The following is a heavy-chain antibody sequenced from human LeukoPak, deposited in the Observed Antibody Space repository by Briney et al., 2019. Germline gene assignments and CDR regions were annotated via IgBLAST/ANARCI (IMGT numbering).Heavy chain of an antibody. CDR1: GGSISSYY. Sequence: PSETLSLTCTVSGGSISSYYWSWIRQPAGKGLEWIGRIYTSGSTNYNPSLKSRVTISVDTSKNQFSLKLSSVTAADTAVYYCARGSDLGVVVVPAAIRTKYYFDYWGQGTLVTVSS. CDR3: ARGSDLGVVVVPAAIRTKYYFDY. J-gene: IGHJ4*02. V-gene: IGHV4-4*07. D-gene: IGHD2-2*02. CDR2: IYTSGST.